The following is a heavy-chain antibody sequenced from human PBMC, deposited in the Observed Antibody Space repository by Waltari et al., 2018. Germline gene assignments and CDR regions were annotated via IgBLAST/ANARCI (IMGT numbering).Heavy chain of an antibody. V-gene: IGHV3-9*01. Sequence: EVQLVESGGGLVQPGRSLRLSCAASASPFDDSAIPWVRHTPGKGLDWVSGISWNSGTIAYADSVKGRFTISRDNAKNSLYLQMNSLRTEDTALYYCVKDINIGGQWLALRGDSWGQGTLVTVSS. CDR2: ISWNSGTI. CDR3: VKDINIGGQWLALRGDS. CDR1: ASPFDDSA. D-gene: IGHD6-19*01. J-gene: IGHJ4*02.